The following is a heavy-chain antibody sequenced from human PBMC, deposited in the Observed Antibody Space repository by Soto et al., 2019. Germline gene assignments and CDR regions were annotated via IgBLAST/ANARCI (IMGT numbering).Heavy chain of an antibody. CDR2: IYYSGST. D-gene: IGHD2-2*02. V-gene: IGHV4-39*01. CDR3: ARQPDCSSTSCYTGVKWFDP. J-gene: IGHJ5*02. Sequence: SETLSLTCTVSGGSISSSSYYWGWIRQPPGKGLEWIGSIYYSGSTYYNPSLKSRVTISVDTSKNQFSLKLSSVTAADTAVYYCARQPDCSSTSCYTGVKWFDPWGQGTLVTVSS. CDR1: GGSISSSSYY.